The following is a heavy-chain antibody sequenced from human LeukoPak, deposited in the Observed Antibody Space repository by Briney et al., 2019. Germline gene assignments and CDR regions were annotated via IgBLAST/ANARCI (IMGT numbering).Heavy chain of an antibody. CDR3: ARGDYVWGSYRYYYYYGMDV. V-gene: IGHV4-34*01. D-gene: IGHD3-16*02. CDR2: INHSGST. Sequence: PSETLSLTCAVYGGSFSGYYWSWIRQPPGEGLEWIGEINHSGSTNYNPSLKSRVTISVDTSKNQFSLKLSSVTAADTAVYYCARGDYVWGSYRYYYYYGMDVWGQGTTVTVSS. J-gene: IGHJ6*02. CDR1: GGSFSGYY.